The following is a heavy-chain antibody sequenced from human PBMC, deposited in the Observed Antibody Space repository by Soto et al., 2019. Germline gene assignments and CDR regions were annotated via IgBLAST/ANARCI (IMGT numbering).Heavy chain of an antibody. D-gene: IGHD2-8*01. CDR1: VFIFIEYQ. V-gene: IGHV3-48*03. CDR3: VTDTGNMYYDMDA. CDR2: IGRGGDPI. J-gene: IGHJ6*01. Sequence: GGSXRLSCFFSVFIFIEYQFNLLRQAPGKGLEWVSYIGRGGDPIYDANSVKGRFTISRDDDKNTLYLEMNSLRVEDTAIYYCVTDTGNMYYDMDAWGQGTTVTVYS.